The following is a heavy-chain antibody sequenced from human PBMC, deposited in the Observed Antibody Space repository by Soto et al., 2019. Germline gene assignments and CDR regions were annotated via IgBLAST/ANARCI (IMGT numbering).Heavy chain of an antibody. CDR1: GGYISSSSYY. D-gene: IGHD4-17*01. V-gene: IGHV4-39*01. CDR3: ARHVTTVWWFDP. Sequence: SETLSLTCTVSGGYISSSSYYWGWIRQPPGKGLEWIGSIYYSGSTYYNPSLKSRVTISVDTSKNQFSLNPTSVTAADTAVYYWARHVTTVWWFDPWGPGTLVTVS. CDR2: IYYSGST. J-gene: IGHJ5*02.